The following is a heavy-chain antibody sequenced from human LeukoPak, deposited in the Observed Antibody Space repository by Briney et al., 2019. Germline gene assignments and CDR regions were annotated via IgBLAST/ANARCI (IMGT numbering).Heavy chain of an antibody. CDR3: ARGFNYYDSSGFDY. CDR2: INPNSGGT. Sequence: ASVKVSCKASGYTCTDYYMHWVRQAPGQGLEWMGWINPNSGGTKYAQKFQGSVTMTRVTSISTAYMELSRLRSDDTAVYFCARGFNYYDSSGFDYWGQGTLVTASS. J-gene: IGHJ4*02. V-gene: IGHV1-2*02. D-gene: IGHD3-22*01. CDR1: GYTCTDYY.